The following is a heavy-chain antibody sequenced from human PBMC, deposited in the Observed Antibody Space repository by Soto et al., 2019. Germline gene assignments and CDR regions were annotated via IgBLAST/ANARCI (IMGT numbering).Heavy chain of an antibody. Sequence: ASVKLSCKASGYTFTGYYMHWVRQAPGQGLEWMGWINPNSGGTNYAQKFQGRVTMTRDTSISTAYMELSRLRSDDTAVYYCARLASPPLCSIDYCWQGTVVTGS. J-gene: IGHJ4*02. CDR2: INPNSGGT. CDR3: ARLASPPLCSIDY. D-gene: IGHD2-2*01. V-gene: IGHV1-2*02. CDR1: GYTFTGYY.